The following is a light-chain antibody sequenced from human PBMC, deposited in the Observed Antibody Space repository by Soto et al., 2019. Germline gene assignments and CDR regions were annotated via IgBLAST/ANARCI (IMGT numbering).Light chain of an antibody. CDR1: QSVLHSSNNKNY. CDR3: QQYYIMAH. J-gene: IGKJ2*01. Sequence: DIVMTQSPDSLAVSLGERATINCKSSQSVLHSSNNKNYLAWYQQKPGQPPKLLIYCASTRESGVPDRFSDSGSGTDFTLTISGPQAEDVAVYYCQQYYIMAHFGQGTKLEIK. V-gene: IGKV4-1*01. CDR2: CAS.